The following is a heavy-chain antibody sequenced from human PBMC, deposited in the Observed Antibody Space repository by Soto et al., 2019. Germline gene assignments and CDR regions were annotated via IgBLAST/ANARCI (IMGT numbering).Heavy chain of an antibody. Sequence: GGSLRLSCAASGFTFDDYAMHWVRQAPGKGLEWVSGISWNSGSIGYADSVKGRFTISRDNAKNSLYLQMNSRRAEDTALYYCAKEAMNDAYYYYYMDVWGKGTTVTVSS. D-gene: IGHD1-1*01. CDR2: ISWNSGSI. CDR3: AKEAMNDAYYYYYMDV. V-gene: IGHV3-9*01. J-gene: IGHJ6*03. CDR1: GFTFDDYA.